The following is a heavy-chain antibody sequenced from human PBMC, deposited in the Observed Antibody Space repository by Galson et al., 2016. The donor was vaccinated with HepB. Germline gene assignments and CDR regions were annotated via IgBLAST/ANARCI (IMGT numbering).Heavy chain of an antibody. V-gene: IGHV3-7*01. Sequence: SLRLSCAASGFTFTSNWMHWVRQAPGKGLEWVASINRDGDEEYYVDFVKGRFTISRDNAKNSLYLQMNSLRVEDTAVYYCARGTGMDGWGQGTTVTVSS. CDR2: INRDGDEE. J-gene: IGHJ6*02. CDR1: GFTFTSNW. CDR3: ARGTGMDG.